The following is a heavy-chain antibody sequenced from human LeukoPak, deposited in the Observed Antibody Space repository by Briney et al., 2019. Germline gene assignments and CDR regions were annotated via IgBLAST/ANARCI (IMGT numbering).Heavy chain of an antibody. CDR1: GFTFSRYG. J-gene: IGHJ5*02. D-gene: IGHD3-3*02. V-gene: IGHV3-23*01. Sequence: GGSLRLSCVASGFTFSRYGMNWVRQAPGKGLEWVSGISGSDDSTYYADSVRGRFTISRDVSKNTLLLQMNSLRAEDTALYYCAKAKYYHFDPWGQGTLVTVSS. CDR3: AKAKYYHFDP. CDR2: ISGSDDST.